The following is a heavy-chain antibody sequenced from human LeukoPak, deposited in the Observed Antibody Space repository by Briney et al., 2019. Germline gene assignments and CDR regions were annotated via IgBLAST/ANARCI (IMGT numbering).Heavy chain of an antibody. Sequence: SETLSLTYTVSGGSISSYYWSWIRQPPGKGLEWIGYIYYSGSTNYNPSLKSRVTISVDTSKNQFSLKLSSVTAADTAVYYCARTHCEGDCFSAIRYWGQGTPVTVSS. CDR2: IYYSGST. CDR3: ARTHCEGDCFSAIRY. D-gene: IGHD2-21*02. V-gene: IGHV4-59*01. J-gene: IGHJ4*02. CDR1: GGSISSYY.